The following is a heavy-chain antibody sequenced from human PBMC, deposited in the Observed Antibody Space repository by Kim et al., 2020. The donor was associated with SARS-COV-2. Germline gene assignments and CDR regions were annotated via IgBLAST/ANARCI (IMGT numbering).Heavy chain of an antibody. V-gene: IGHV1-69*13. CDR1: GGPFSNYA. J-gene: IGHJ6*02. D-gene: IGHD6-6*01. CDR2: ILSMFGRP. CDR3: ASHPLDGKYYYGMDV. Sequence: SVKVSCKTSGGPFSNYAISWVRQAPGQGLEWMGGILSMFGRPDYAQKFQGRVTITADDCPSTVYMELNSLRFEDTVVYFCASHPLDGKYYYGMDVWGQ.